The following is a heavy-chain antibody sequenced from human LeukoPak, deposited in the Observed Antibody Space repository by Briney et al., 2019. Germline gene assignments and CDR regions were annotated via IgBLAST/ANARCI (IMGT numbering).Heavy chain of an antibody. V-gene: IGHV1-69*05. CDR3: ARVEMVRSYYDSSGYYYVKDY. D-gene: IGHD3-22*01. Sequence: SVKVSCTASGGTFSSYAISWVRQAPGQGLEWMGMIIPIFGTANYAQKFQGRVTITTDESTSTAYMELSSLRSEDTAVYYCARVEMVRSYYDSSGYYYVKDYWGQGTLVTVSS. CDR1: GGTFSSYA. J-gene: IGHJ4*02. CDR2: IIPIFGTA.